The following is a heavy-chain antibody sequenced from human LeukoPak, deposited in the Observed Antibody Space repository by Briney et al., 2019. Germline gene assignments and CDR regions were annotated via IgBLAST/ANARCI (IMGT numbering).Heavy chain of an antibody. CDR2: INTDGSST. D-gene: IGHD5-18*01. J-gene: IGHJ4*02. Sequence: GGSLRLSCAASGFTFSSYWMHWVRQAPGKGLVSVSRINTDGSSTTYADSVKGRFTISRDNAKNTLYLQMNSLRAEDTAVYYCARDATARLWLSHADYWGQGTLVTVSS. CDR3: ARDATARLWLSHADY. V-gene: IGHV3-74*01. CDR1: GFTFSSYW.